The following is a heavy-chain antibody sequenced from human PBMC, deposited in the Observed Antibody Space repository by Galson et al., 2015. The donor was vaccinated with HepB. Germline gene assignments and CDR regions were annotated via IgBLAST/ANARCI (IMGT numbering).Heavy chain of an antibody. J-gene: IGHJ6*02. Sequence: SLRLSCAASGFTFRSHWMHWARQAPGKGLVWVSRINRDGSSTNYADSAKGRFTISRDNAKNTLYLQMSSLRAEDTAVYYCVRGIEVVPDASGMDVWGQGTTVTVSS. D-gene: IGHD2-2*01. CDR2: INRDGSST. CDR3: VRGIEVVPDASGMDV. V-gene: IGHV3-74*01. CDR1: GFTFRSHW.